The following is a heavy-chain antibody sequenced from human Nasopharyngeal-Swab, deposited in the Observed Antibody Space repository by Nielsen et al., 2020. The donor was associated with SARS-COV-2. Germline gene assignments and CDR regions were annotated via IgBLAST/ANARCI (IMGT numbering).Heavy chain of an antibody. CDR1: GGSTSSYY. Sequence: SETLSLTFTVPGGSTSSYYWSWIRQLAGKGLEWIGRIYTSGSTNYNPSLKSRVTMSVDTSKNQFSLKLSSVTAADTAVYYCARDLWGDGDYVWWFDPWGQGTLVTVSS. CDR3: ARDLWGDGDYVWWFDP. V-gene: IGHV4-4*07. CDR2: IYTSGST. J-gene: IGHJ5*02. D-gene: IGHD4-17*01.